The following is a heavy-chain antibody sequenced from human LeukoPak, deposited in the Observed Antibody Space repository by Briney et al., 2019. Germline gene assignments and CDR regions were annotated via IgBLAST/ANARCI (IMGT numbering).Heavy chain of an antibody. V-gene: IGHV1-24*01. D-gene: IGHD3-10*01. J-gene: IGHJ4*02. CDR3: ATVPLSGSGSYYNPTPFDY. CDR2: FDPEDGET. CDR1: GYTLTELS. Sequence: ASVKVSCTVSGYTLTELSMHWVRQAPGKGLEWMGGFDPEDGETIYAQKFQGRVTMTEDTSTDTAYMELSSLRSEDTAVYYCATVPLSGSGSYYNPTPFDYWGQGTLVTVSS.